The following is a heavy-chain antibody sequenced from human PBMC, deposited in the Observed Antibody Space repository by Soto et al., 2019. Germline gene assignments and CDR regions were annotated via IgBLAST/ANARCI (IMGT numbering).Heavy chain of an antibody. Sequence: QVQLVRSGAEVKKPGASVKVSCKASGYTFITCGISWVRQGPGQGLEWMGWISTYNGNTNYAQKLQGRVTMTTDTSTSTAYMELRGLRSDDTAVYYCVRDLDGSGSYYTDYWGQGTLVTVSS. J-gene: IGHJ4*02. V-gene: IGHV1-18*01. D-gene: IGHD3-10*01. CDR1: GYTFITCG. CDR3: VRDLDGSGSYYTDY. CDR2: ISTYNGNT.